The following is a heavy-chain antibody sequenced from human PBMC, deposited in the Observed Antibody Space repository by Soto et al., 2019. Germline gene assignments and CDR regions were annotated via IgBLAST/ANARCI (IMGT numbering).Heavy chain of an antibody. CDR2: IYYSGST. D-gene: IGHD3-16*01. V-gene: IGHV4-59*01. CDR1: VGSISSYY. Sequence: SETLSLTCTFSVGSISSYYWSCIRHPPGKGLEWIGYIYYSGSTNYNPSLKSRVTISVDTSKNQFSLKLSSVTAADTAVYYCARGGTSYNHNWFEPWGQGTLVSVSS. CDR3: ARGGTSYNHNWFEP. J-gene: IGHJ5*02.